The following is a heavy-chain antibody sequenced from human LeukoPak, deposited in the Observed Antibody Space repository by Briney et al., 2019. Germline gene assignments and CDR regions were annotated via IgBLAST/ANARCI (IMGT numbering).Heavy chain of an antibody. CDR3: ARDLKTYYDILTGYYGSDY. CDR1: GYTFTSYA. J-gene: IGHJ4*02. CDR2: INTNTGNP. V-gene: IGHV7-4-1*02. Sequence: ASVKVSCKASGYTFTSYAMNWVRQAPGQGLEWMGWINTNTGNPTYAQGFTGRFVFSLDTSVSTAYLQISSLKAEDTAVYYCARDLKTYYDILTGYYGSDYWGQGTLVTVSS. D-gene: IGHD3-9*01.